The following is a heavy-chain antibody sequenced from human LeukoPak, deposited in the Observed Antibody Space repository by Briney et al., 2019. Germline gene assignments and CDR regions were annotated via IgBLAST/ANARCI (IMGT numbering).Heavy chain of an antibody. Sequence: GASLKISCKGSGSRFTSYWIGWVRQMPGKGLEWMGIIYPGDSDTRYSPSFQGQVTISAEKSISTAYLQWSSLKASDTALYYCASRKKGMATAGFDYWGQGTLVTVSS. CDR2: IYPGDSDT. CDR3: ASRKKGMATAGFDY. D-gene: IGHD5-24*01. J-gene: IGHJ4*02. CDR1: GSRFTSYW. V-gene: IGHV5-51*01.